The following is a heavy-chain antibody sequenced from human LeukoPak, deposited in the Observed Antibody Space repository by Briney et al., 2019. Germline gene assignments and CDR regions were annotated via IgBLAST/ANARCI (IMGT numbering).Heavy chain of an antibody. Sequence: PSETLSLTCTVSSGSITSGKYYWVWIRQPPGKGQEWIGTIYNSGSIYYKSSLKSRVTISVDTSKKQFSLKLSSVTAADTAVYYCASGYSYGSYDYWGQGTLVTVSS. J-gene: IGHJ4*02. CDR2: IYNSGSI. CDR3: ASGYSYGSYDY. CDR1: SGSITSGKYY. D-gene: IGHD5-18*01. V-gene: IGHV4-39*01.